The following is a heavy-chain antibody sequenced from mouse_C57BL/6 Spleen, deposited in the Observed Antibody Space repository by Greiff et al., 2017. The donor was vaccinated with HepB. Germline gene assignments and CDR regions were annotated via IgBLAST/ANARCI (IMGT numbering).Heavy chain of an antibody. J-gene: IGHJ2*01. V-gene: IGHV14-2*01. D-gene: IGHD1-1*01. Sequence: EVQLQQSGAELVKPGASVKLSCTASGFNIKDNYMHWVKQRTEQGLEWIGRIDPEDGETKYAPKFQGKATITADTSSNTAYLQLSSLTSEDTAVYFFASNINTGAVDYWCHGTTLTVSS. CDR1: GFNIKDNY. CDR3: ASNINTGAVDY. CDR2: IDPEDGET.